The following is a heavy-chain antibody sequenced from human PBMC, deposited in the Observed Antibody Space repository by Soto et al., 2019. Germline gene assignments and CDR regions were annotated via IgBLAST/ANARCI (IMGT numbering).Heavy chain of an antibody. CDR2: ITGDRLEA. J-gene: IGHJ5*02. CDR1: GYTFNRYA. Sequence: QVQLVQSGAEVRKPGASVTVSCKPSGYTFNRYAISWLRQAPGQGPEWRGWITGDRLEASYARKFQGRVTLTRNTSTSTVYMELRSLRDDDTAVYYCARDRPTDHWGQGTPVTVSS. V-gene: IGHV1-18*01. CDR3: ARDRPTDH.